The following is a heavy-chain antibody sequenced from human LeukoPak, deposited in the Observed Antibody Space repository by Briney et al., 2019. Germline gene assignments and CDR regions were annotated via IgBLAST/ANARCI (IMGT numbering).Heavy chain of an antibody. J-gene: IGHJ5*02. Sequence: SPSETLSLTCTVSGRSIRSVYWNWIRQSAGKGLEWIGRIYATDLTNYNPSHKSRVTLSVDMSKNELSLTLKSVTAADTAVYYCARGFGSGTSPIDLWGQGALVTVSS. CDR1: GRSIRSVY. V-gene: IGHV4-4*07. D-gene: IGHD3-10*01. CDR2: IYATDLT. CDR3: ARGFGSGTSPIDL.